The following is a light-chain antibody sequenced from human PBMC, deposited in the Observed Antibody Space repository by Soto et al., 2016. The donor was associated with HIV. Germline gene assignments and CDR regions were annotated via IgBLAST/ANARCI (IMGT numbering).Light chain of an antibody. CDR1: QNISNY. CDR2: AAS. J-gene: IGKJ3*01. CDR3: QQTYSTSPL. Sequence: DIQMTQSPTSLSASVGERVTITCRASQNISNYLNWYLQRPGKAPNLLIHAASNLQGGVPSRFSGSGSGTEFTLSITGLQRDDFGSYFCQQTYSTSPLFGPWDHSG. V-gene: IGKV1-39*01.